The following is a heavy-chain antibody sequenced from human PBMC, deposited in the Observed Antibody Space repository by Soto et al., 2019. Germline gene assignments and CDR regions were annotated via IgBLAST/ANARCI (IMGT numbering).Heavy chain of an antibody. CDR3: AKEYCGAVYALDY. J-gene: IGHJ4*02. CDR2: ISDGGGST. D-gene: IGHD2-21*01. CDR1: GFSFSSYA. Sequence: GGSLRLSCAASGFSFSSYAMSWVRQAPGKGLEWVSSISDGGGSTNYADSVRGRFTIARDRSKNTLYLHMISLRAEDTAVYYCAKEYCGAVYALDYWGQGALVTTSS. V-gene: IGHV3-23*01.